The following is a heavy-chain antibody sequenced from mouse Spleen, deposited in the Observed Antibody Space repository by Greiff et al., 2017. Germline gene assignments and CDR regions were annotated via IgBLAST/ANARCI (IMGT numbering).Heavy chain of an antibody. J-gene: IGHJ2*01. Sequence: VQLQQSGPELVKPGASVKISCKASGYAFSSSWMNWVKQRPGKGLEWIGRIYPGDGDTNYNGKFKGKATLTADKSSSTAYMQLSSLTSEDSAVYFCAREGAYYYGDYWGQGTTLTVSS. CDR3: AREGAYYYGDY. CDR2: IYPGDGDT. CDR1: GYAFSSSW. D-gene: IGHD1-1*01. V-gene: IGHV1-82*01.